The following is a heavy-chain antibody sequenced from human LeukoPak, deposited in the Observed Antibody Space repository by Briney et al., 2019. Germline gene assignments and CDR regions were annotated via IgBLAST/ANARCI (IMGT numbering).Heavy chain of an antibody. J-gene: IGHJ4*02. CDR2: INHSGST. Sequence: SETLSLTCAVYGGSFSGYYWSWIRQPPGKGLEWIGEINHSGSTNYNPSLKSRVTISVDTSKNQFSLQLNSVTPEDTAVYYCARETTEYYDFWSGYYGRGSAFDYWGQGTLVTVSS. V-gene: IGHV4-34*01. CDR1: GGSFSGYY. CDR3: ARETTEYYDFWSGYYGRGSAFDY. D-gene: IGHD3-3*01.